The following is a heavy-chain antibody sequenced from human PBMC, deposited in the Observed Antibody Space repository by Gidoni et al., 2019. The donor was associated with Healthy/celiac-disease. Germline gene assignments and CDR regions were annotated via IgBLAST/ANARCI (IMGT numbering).Heavy chain of an antibody. CDR1: GYTFTGHY. D-gene: IGHD6-13*01. J-gene: IGHJ4*02. Sequence: QVQLVQSGAEVKKPGASVKVSCKASGYTFTGHYMHWVRQAPGQGLEWMGWINPNSGGTNYAQKFQGWVTMTRDTSISTAYMELSRLRSDDTAVYYCARGGSVKRPGGIAAAGGYWGQGTLVTVSS. CDR3: ARGGSVKRPGGIAAAGGY. V-gene: IGHV1-2*04. CDR2: INPNSGGT.